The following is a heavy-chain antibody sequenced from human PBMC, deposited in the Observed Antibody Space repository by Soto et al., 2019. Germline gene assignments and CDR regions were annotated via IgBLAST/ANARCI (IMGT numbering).Heavy chain of an antibody. J-gene: IGHJ5*02. D-gene: IGHD2-2*01. Sequence: PGGSLRLSCAASGFTFSSYSMNWVRQAPGKGLEWVSSISSSSSYIYYADSVKGRFTISRDNAKNSLYLQMNSLRAEDTAVYYCARDENIVVVPAGSRPWGQGTLVTVSS. CDR2: ISSSSSYI. V-gene: IGHV3-21*01. CDR1: GFTFSSYS. CDR3: ARDENIVVVPAGSRP.